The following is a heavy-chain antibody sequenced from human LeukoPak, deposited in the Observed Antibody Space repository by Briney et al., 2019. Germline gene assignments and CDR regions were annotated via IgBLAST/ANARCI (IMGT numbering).Heavy chain of an antibody. V-gene: IGHV1-69*05. CDR3: ARMRYNWNYVFDY. CDR1: GGTFTSYA. Sequence: ASVTVSCTASGGTFTSYAISWVRQAPGQGLEWMGGIVPIFGTANYAQKFQGRVTITTDESTSTAYMELSSLRSEDTAVYYCARMRYNWNYVFDYWGQGTLVTVSS. D-gene: IGHD1-7*01. J-gene: IGHJ4*02. CDR2: IVPIFGTA.